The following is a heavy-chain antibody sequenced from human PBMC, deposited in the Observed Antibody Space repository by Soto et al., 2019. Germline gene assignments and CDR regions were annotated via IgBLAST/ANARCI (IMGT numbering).Heavy chain of an antibody. D-gene: IGHD4-17*01. CDR3: AREHYGGYGYYYGMEV. Sequence: PGGSLRLSCAASGFTFSSYGMHWVRQSPGKGLEWVALIWYDGSNKYYADSVKGRFTISRDNSKNTLYLQMNSLRAEDTAVYYCAREHYGGYGYYYGMEVWGQGTTVTVSS. J-gene: IGHJ6*02. V-gene: IGHV3-33*01. CDR2: IWYDGSNK. CDR1: GFTFSSYG.